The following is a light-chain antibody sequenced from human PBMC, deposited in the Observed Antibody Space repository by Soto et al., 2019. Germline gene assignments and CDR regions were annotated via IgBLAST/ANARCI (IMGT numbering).Light chain of an antibody. V-gene: IGLV2-14*03. CDR2: EVS. CDR3: CSYRYRRTGYYV. CDR1: SSDIGGYNY. J-gene: IGLJ1*01. Sequence: QSVLTQPASVSGSPGQSITISCAGTSSDIGGYNYVSWYQLHPGKAPKLMIYEVSNRPSGVSNRFSGSKSGNTASLTISGLQAEDEADYFCCSYRYRRTGYYVFGTGTKVTVL.